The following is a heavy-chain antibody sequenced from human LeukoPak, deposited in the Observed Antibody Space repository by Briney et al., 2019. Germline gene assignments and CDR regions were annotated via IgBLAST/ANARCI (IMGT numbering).Heavy chain of an antibody. Sequence: SETLSLTCTVSGGSISSGSYYWSWIRQPPGKGLEWIGYIYYSGSTNYNPSLKSRVTISVDTSKNQFSLKLSSVTAADTAVYYCARSLSDCYACTHWYFDLWGRGTLVTVSS. V-gene: IGHV4-61*01. CDR1: GGSISSGSYY. CDR3: ARSLSDCYACTHWYFDL. J-gene: IGHJ2*01. CDR2: IYYSGST. D-gene: IGHD2-21*02.